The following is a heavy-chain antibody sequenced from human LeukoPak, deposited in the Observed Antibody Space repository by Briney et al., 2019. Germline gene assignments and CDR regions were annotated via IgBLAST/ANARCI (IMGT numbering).Heavy chain of an antibody. D-gene: IGHD6-19*01. J-gene: IGHJ3*02. CDR3: AKDRRQWLATGAFDI. Sequence: GGSLRLSCAASGLTFSNYGMHWVRQAPGKGLEWVAVISYDGSAKYYGDSVKGRFTISRDSSTNTLYLQMNSLRPEDTAVYYCAKDRRQWLATGAFDIWGQGTMVTVSS. V-gene: IGHV3-30*18. CDR2: ISYDGSAK. CDR1: GLTFSNYG.